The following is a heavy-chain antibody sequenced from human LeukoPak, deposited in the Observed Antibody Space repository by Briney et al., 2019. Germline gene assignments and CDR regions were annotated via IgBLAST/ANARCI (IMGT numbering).Heavy chain of an antibody. Sequence: ASVTVSFTASGYTFTGYYMHWVRQAPGQGREWVGWIDPNSGGTNYAQKFQGRVTMTRDTSISTAYMELRRLRSDDTAVHYCARVEMATKIALFDYWGQGTLVTVSS. J-gene: IGHJ4*02. CDR2: IDPNSGGT. V-gene: IGHV1-2*02. CDR3: ARVEMATKIALFDY. CDR1: GYTFTGYY. D-gene: IGHD5-24*01.